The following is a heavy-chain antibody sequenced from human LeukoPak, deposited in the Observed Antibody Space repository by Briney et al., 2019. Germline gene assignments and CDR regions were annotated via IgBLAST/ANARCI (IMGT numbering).Heavy chain of an antibody. CDR2: INPSSGGT. CDR3: ASPSNYGSGSQLNY. J-gene: IGHJ4*02. CDR1: GYTFTAYY. V-gene: IGHV1-2*02. D-gene: IGHD3-10*01. Sequence: GGSVKVSCKASGYTFTAYYVHWVRQAPGKGLEWMGWINPSSGGTNYAQNFPGRVIMTRDTSISTAYMELSRLRSDDTAVYYCASPSNYGSGSQLNYWGQGTLVTVSS.